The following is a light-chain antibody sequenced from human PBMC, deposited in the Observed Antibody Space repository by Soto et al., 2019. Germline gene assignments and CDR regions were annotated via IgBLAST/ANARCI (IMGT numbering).Light chain of an antibody. J-gene: IGLJ2*01. CDR2: EVS. V-gene: IGLV2-14*01. CDR3: SSYTSSLLVV. CDR1: SSDVGGYNY. Sequence: QSALTQPASVSGSPGQSITISCTGTSSDVGGYNYVSWYQQHPGKAPKLMIYEVSNRPSGVSNRFSGSKSGNTASLTISGLQAEDEADYYCSSYTSSLLVVFGGGTKLTVL.